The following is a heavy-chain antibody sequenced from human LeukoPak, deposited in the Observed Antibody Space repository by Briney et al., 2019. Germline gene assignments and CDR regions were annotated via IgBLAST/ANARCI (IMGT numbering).Heavy chain of an antibody. D-gene: IGHD6-19*01. J-gene: IGHJ4*02. CDR1: GGSISSGSYY. CDR2: IYTSGST. V-gene: IGHV4-61*02. Sequence: PSQTLSLTCTVSGGSISSGSYYWSRIRQPAGKGLEWIGRIYTSGSTYYNPSLKSRVTISVDTSKNQFSLKLSSVTAADTAVYYCARGAVAFNYFDYWGQGTLVTVSS. CDR3: ARGAVAFNYFDY.